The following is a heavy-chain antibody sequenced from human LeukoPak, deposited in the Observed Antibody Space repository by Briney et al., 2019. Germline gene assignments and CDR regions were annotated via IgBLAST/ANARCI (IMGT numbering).Heavy chain of an antibody. V-gene: IGHV4-39*01. CDR1: GGSISSSGYY. CDR2: ISSGGST. CDR3: ARRSYDGSGYYYVDY. J-gene: IGHJ4*02. D-gene: IGHD3-22*01. Sequence: SETLSLTCTVSGGSISSSGYYWGWIRPPPGKGLEWIGSISSGGSTHYIPSLKSRVTISVDTPKNQFSLKLSSVTAADTAVYYCARRSYDGSGYYYVDYWGQGTLVTVSS.